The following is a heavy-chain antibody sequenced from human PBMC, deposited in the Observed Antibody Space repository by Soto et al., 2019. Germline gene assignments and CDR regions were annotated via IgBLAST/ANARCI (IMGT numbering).Heavy chain of an antibody. D-gene: IGHD6-13*01. CDR1: GGSISSYY. CDR3: ARHEGGAAADRPLDY. V-gene: IGHV4-59*04. J-gene: IGHJ4*02. Sequence: PSETLSLTCTVSGGSISSYYWSWIRQPPGKGLEWIGYIYYSGGTHNNPALKSRVTMSIDTYTNQFSLKMNSVTAADTAVYYCARHEGGAAADRPLDYWGQGTLVTVSS. CDR2: IYYSGGT.